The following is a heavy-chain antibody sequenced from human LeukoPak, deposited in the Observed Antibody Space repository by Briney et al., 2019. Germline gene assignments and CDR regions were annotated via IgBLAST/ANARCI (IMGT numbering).Heavy chain of an antibody. CDR2: IYPGDSDT. V-gene: IGHV5-51*01. J-gene: IGHJ3*02. CDR1: GYTFTSYW. Sequence: ASVKVSCKASGYTFTSYWIGWVRQMPGKGLEWMRLIYPGDSDTRYSPSFQGQVTILVDKSISTAYLQWSSLKASDTAMYYCARLNWENAFDIWGQGTMVTVSS. CDR3: ARLNWENAFDI. D-gene: IGHD7-27*01.